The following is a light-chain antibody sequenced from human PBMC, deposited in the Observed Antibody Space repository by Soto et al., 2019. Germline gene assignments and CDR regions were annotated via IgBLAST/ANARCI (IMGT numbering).Light chain of an antibody. J-gene: IGKJ4*01. V-gene: IGKV1-33*01. Sequence: DIQMTQSPSSLSASVGDRVTINCQASQDIKNYLNWYQQKPGKAPKLLIYEASNLETGVPSRFSGSGSGRTFTFSISSLQPEDIATYYCQQCDDFITFGGGTRIEIK. CDR2: EAS. CDR3: QQCDDFIT. CDR1: QDIKNY.